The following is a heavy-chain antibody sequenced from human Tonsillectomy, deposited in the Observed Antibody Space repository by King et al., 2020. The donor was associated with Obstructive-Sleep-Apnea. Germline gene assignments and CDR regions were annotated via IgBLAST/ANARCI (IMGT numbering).Heavy chain of an antibody. J-gene: IGHJ4*02. Sequence: QLQESGPGLVKPSETLSLTCTVSGYSISSGYYWGWIRQPPGKGLEWIGSIYHSGSTYYNPSLKSRVTISVDTSKNQFSLKLSSVTAADTAVYYCAREEYGYVSSGYGYSGQGTLVTVSS. CDR1: GYSISSGYY. CDR2: IYHSGST. D-gene: IGHD5-18*01. CDR3: AREEYGYVSSGYGY. V-gene: IGHV4-38-2*02.